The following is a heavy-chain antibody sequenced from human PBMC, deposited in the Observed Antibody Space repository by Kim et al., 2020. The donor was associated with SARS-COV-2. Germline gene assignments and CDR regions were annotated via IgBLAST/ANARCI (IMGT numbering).Heavy chain of an antibody. Sequence: GGSLRLSCAASGFTFSSYGMHWVRQAPGKGLEWVAVISYDGSNKYYADSVKGRFTLSRDNSKNTLYLQMNSLRAEDTAVYYCATDGSGQNPPDYWGQGTLVTVSS. CDR3: ATDGSGQNPPDY. CDR1: GFTFSSYG. J-gene: IGHJ4*02. V-gene: IGHV3-30*03. D-gene: IGHD3-10*01. CDR2: ISYDGSNK.